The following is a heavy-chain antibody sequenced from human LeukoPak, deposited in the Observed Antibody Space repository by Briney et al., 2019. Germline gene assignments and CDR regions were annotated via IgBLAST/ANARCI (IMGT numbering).Heavy chain of an antibody. D-gene: IGHD6-13*01. CDR1: GFTFSSYA. V-gene: IGHV3-23*01. CDR2: ISGSGGST. J-gene: IGHJ4*02. Sequence: GGSLRLSCAASGFTFSSYATSWVRQAPGEGLEWVSAISGSGGSTYYADSVKGRFTISRDNSKNTLYLQMNSLKAEDTAVYYCAKREWQQLGNVFDYWGQGTLVTVSS. CDR3: AKREWQQLGNVFDY.